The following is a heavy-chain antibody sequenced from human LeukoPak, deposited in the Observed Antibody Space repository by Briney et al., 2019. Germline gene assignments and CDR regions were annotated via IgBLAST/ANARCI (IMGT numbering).Heavy chain of an antibody. D-gene: IGHD6-13*01. Sequence: GGSLRLSCAASGFTVSSYGMHWVRQAPGKGLEWEAFIRYDGSNKYYADSVKGRFTISRDNSKNTLYLQMNSLRAEDTAVYYCAKDLGYSSSYDAFDIWGQGTMVTVSS. CDR1: GFTVSSYG. J-gene: IGHJ3*02. CDR2: IRYDGSNK. V-gene: IGHV3-30*02. CDR3: AKDLGYSSSYDAFDI.